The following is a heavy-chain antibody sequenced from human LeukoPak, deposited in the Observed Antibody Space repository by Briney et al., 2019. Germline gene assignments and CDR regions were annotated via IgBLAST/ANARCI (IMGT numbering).Heavy chain of an antibody. CDR3: ARDQSRGYGFDY. Sequence: GASVKVSCKASGYTFTSYDINWVRQATGQGLEWMGWMSPNSGNTGYAQKFQVRITMTKNTSISTAYMELSSLRSEDTAVYYCARDQSRGYGFDYWGQGTLVTVSS. V-gene: IGHV1-8*02. CDR1: GYTFTSYD. CDR2: MSPNSGNT. D-gene: IGHD5-12*01. J-gene: IGHJ4*02.